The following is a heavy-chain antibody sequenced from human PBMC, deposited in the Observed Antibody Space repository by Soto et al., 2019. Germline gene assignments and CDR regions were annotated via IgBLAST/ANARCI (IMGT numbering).Heavy chain of an antibody. Sequence: QVQLVESGGGVVQPGRSLRLSCAASGFSFSKYGMHWVRQAPGKGLEWVAEMSDDGSKKYYGDSVKGRFTISRDNSKNTLELLMDSLRPEDTAMYYCCKELRETGGYYFDWWGQGTLVTVSS. CDR1: GFSFSKYG. CDR2: MSDDGSKK. V-gene: IGHV3-30*18. J-gene: IGHJ4*02. D-gene: IGHD3-16*01. CDR3: CKELRETGGYYFDW.